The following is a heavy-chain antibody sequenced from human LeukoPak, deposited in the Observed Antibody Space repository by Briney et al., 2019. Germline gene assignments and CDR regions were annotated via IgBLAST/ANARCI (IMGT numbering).Heavy chain of an antibody. D-gene: IGHD3-10*01. CDR1: GFTFSRYA. V-gene: IGHV3-23*01. Sequence: AGSLRLSCAASGFTFSRYAVGWVRQLQGDGLEWDSAISGSGGITYYADSVKGRFTISRDNSKNTLYLQMNSLRAEDTAIYYCAKDQVPESYGSGSYYVGFDYWGQGTLVTVSS. CDR3: AKDQVPESYGSGSYYVGFDY. CDR2: ISGSGGIT. J-gene: IGHJ4*02.